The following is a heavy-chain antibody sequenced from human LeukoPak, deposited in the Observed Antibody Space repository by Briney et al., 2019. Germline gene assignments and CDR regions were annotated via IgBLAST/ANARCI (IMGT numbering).Heavy chain of an antibody. Sequence: GGSLRLSCAASGFTFSNYALTWVRQAPGRGLEWVSSISGAGTYYADSVKGRFSISRDNYKNTLYLQMSSLRAEDTAVYYCARDPNGDYVGAFDFQRWGQGTLVTVCS. CDR3: ARDPNGDYVGAFDFQR. J-gene: IGHJ1*01. D-gene: IGHD4-17*01. V-gene: IGHV3-23*01. CDR1: GFTFSNYA. CDR2: ISGAGT.